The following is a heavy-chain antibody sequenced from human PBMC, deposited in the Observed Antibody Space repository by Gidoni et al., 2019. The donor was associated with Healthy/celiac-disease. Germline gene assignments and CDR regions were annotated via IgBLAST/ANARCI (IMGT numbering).Heavy chain of an antibody. CDR3: AKDMIVVVHDAFDI. D-gene: IGHD3-22*01. J-gene: IGHJ3*02. Sequence: QVQLVESGGGVVKPGRSLRLSCAASGFTFSIYGMHWVRQAPGKGLEWVAVISYDGSNKYYADYVKGRFTISRDNSKNTLYLQINSLRAEDTAVYYCAKDMIVVVHDAFDIWDQGTMVTVSS. CDR2: ISYDGSNK. CDR1: GFTFSIYG. V-gene: IGHV3-30*18.